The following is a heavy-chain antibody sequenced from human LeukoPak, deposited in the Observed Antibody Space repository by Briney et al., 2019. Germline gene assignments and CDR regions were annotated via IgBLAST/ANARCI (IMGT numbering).Heavy chain of an antibody. D-gene: IGHD7-27*01. CDR3: ARVPSGERVTTLGHLDY. V-gene: IGHV1-46*01. Sequence: GASVKVSCKASGYTFTHYYIHWVRQAPGQGLEWMGMIVPTSGDTAKAQKFQGRATMTRDTSTSTVYMELSSLRSEDTAVYYCARVPSGERVTTLGHLDYWGQGTLVTVSS. J-gene: IGHJ4*02. CDR1: GYTFTHYY. CDR2: IVPTSGDT.